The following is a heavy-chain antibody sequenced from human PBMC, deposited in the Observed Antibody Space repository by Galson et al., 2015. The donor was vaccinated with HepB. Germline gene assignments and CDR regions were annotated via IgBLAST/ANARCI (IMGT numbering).Heavy chain of an antibody. CDR1: GYTFAAYY. V-gene: IGHV1-2*02. CDR2: INPNSGGP. Sequence: SVKVSCKASGYTFAAYYIHWVRQAPGQGLEWVGWINPNSGGPNYAQKFQGRVTTTRDTAISTVYMVLRRLRSDDSAVYFCAKDDWCSSSSCFGLGYYYGLDVWGHGATVTV. CDR3: AKDDWCSSSSCFGLGYYYGLDV. J-gene: IGHJ6*02. D-gene: IGHD2-2*01.